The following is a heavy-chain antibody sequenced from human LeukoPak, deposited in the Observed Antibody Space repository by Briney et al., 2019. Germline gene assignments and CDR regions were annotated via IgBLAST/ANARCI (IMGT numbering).Heavy chain of an antibody. V-gene: IGHV3-15*07. CDR2: VKSKADGGTA. CDR1: GFTFINTW. D-gene: IGHD3-10*01. Sequence: GGSLRLSCAASGFTFINTWMNWVRQAPGKGLEWVGRVKSKADGGTADYAAPVKGRFTVSRDDSKNTLYLQMNSLKTEDTAMYFCTKAAFYYTSGSLDYWGQGTLVTVSS. CDR3: TKAAFYYTSGSLDY. J-gene: IGHJ4*02.